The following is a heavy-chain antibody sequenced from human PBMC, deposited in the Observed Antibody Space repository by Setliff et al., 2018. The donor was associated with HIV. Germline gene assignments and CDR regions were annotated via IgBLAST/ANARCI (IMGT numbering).Heavy chain of an antibody. CDR1: GFTFSNAW. CDR3: TTGTRLVD. J-gene: IGHJ4*02. V-gene: IGHV3-15*01. D-gene: IGHD2-21*01. CDR2: IKSETDGGTV. Sequence: GGSLRLSCAASGFTFSNAWMSWVRQAPGKGLEWVGRIKSETDGGTVDYAAPVKGRFTISRDDSKNTLYLQMNSLKTEDTAVYYCTTGTRLVDWGQGALVTVSS.